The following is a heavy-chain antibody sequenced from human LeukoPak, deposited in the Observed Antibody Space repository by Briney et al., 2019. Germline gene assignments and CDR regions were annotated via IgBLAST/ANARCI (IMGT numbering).Heavy chain of an antibody. CDR1: GGSISGTNSY. CDR3: ARQRADYYYYYMDV. Sequence: NSSETLSLTCIVSGGSISGTNSYWAWIRQPAGKGLEWIGSIYFSGSTFYKSSLESRLNMSVDMSKNQFSLKVRSVTAADTAAYYCARQRADYYYYYMDVWGKGTTVTVSS. CDR2: IYFSGST. V-gene: IGHV4-39*01. J-gene: IGHJ6*03.